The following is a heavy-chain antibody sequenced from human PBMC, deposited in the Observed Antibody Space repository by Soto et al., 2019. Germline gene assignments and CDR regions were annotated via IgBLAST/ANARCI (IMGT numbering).Heavy chain of an antibody. D-gene: IGHD5-18*01. CDR3: ARGGYSYDEGYYFHY. V-gene: IGHV4-34*01. Sequence: SETLSLTCAVYGGSFSGYYWSWIRQPPGKGLEWIGEINHSGSTNYNPSLKGRVTISVDTSKNQFSLKLSSVTAADTAVYYCARGGYSYDEGYYFHYWGQGTLVTAPQ. J-gene: IGHJ4*02. CDR1: GGSFSGYY. CDR2: INHSGST.